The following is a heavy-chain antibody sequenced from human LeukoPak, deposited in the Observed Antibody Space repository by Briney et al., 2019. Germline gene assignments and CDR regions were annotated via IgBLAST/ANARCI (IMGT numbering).Heavy chain of an antibody. CDR3: ARAKLLWFGELRFNNWFDP. J-gene: IGHJ5*02. CDR2: INHSGST. Sequence: SETLSLTCAVYGGSFSGYSWSWIRQPPGKGLEWIGEINHSGSTNYNPSLKSRVTISVDTSKNQFSLKLSPVTAADTAVYYCARAKLLWFGELRFNNWFDPWGQGTLVTVSS. D-gene: IGHD3-10*01. CDR1: GGSFSGYS. V-gene: IGHV4-34*01.